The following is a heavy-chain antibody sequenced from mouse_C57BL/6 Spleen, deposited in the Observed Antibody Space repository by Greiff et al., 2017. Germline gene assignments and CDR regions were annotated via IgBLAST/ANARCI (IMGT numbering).Heavy chain of an antibody. CDR1: GYAFTNYL. V-gene: IGHV1-54*01. Sequence: VQLQQSGAELVRPGTSVKVSCKASGYAFTNYLIEWVKQRPGQGLEWIGVINPGSGGTNYNEKFKGKATLTADKSSSTAYMQLSSLTAEDSAVYFCARGGLRGSGGYYFDYWGQGTTLTVSS. CDR2: INPGSGGT. CDR3: ARGGLRGSGGYYFDY. J-gene: IGHJ2*01. D-gene: IGHD1-1*01.